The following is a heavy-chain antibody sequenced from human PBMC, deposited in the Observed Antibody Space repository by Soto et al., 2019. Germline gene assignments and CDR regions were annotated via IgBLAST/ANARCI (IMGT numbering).Heavy chain of an antibody. CDR2: ISSSSSTI. D-gene: IGHD6-13*01. CDR1: GFTFSSYS. V-gene: IGHV3-48*01. CDR3: ARPAAAGTSAFDP. J-gene: IGHJ5*02. Sequence: PGGSLRLSCAASGFTFSSYSMNWVRQAPGKGLEWVSYISSSSSTIYYADSVKGRFTISRDNAKNSLYLQMNSLRAEDTAVYYCARPAAAGTSAFDPWGQGTLVTVSS.